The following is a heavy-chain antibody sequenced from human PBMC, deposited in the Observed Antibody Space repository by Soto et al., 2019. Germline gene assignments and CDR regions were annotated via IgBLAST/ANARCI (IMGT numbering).Heavy chain of an antibody. Sequence: SSETLSLTCSVSGASISSYYWSWFRQAPGKGLEYIGYIHNGERTNYNPSLESRVTISADTSKNQFSLRLRSVTAADTAMYYCSYGDSPGPIDQWGQGPMVTVYS. D-gene: IGHD4-17*01. V-gene: IGHV4-59*01. CDR1: GASISSYY. CDR2: IHNGERT. J-gene: IGHJ6*01. CDR3: SYGDSPGPIDQ.